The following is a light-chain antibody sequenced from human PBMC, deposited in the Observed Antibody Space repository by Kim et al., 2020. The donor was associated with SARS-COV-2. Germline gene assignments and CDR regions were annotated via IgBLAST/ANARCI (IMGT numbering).Light chain of an antibody. CDR1: QNVYVW. V-gene: IGKV1-5*03. Sequence: DIQMTQSPSTLSASIGDRVTITCRASQNVYVWLAWYQQKPGKAPNLLIYKATTLESGVPSRFSGSGSGTEFTLTISSLQPDDFATYYCQQYHSSWTFVQGTKVEIK. J-gene: IGKJ1*01. CDR2: KAT. CDR3: QQYHSSWT.